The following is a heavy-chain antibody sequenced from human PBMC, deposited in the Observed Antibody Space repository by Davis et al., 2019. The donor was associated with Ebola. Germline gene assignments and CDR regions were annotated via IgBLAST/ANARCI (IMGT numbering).Heavy chain of an antibody. V-gene: IGHV3-23*01. CDR3: AREGRRSRYGGNPGEPGY. D-gene: IGHD4-23*01. J-gene: IGHJ4*02. Sequence: PGGSLRLSCAASGFSYSSYAMSWVRQAPGKGLEWVSGIVGGGSSTYYADSVKGRFTISRDNAKNSLYLQMNSLRAEDTAVYYCAREGRRSRYGGNPGEPGYWGQGTLVTVSS. CDR2: IVGGGSST. CDR1: GFSYSSYA.